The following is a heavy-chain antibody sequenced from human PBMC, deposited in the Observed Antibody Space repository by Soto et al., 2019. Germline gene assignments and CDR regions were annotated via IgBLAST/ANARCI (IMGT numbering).Heavy chain of an antibody. J-gene: IGHJ6*03. D-gene: IGHD4-17*01. CDR1: GFTFSSYW. CDR3: VGTLDYGDHGVAGDYYYMDV. V-gene: IGHV3-7*01. CDR2: IKQDGSEK. Sequence: EVQLVESGGGLVQPGGSLRLSCAASGFTFSSYWMSWVRQAPGKGLEWVANIKQDGSEKYYVDSVKGRFTISRDNAKNSLYLQMNSLRAEDTAVYYCVGTLDYGDHGVAGDYYYMDVWGKGTTVTVSS.